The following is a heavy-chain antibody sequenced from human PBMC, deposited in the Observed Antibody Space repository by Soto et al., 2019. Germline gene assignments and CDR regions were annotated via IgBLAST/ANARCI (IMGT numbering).Heavy chain of an antibody. J-gene: IGHJ6*03. V-gene: IGHV3-11*01. CDR1: GFTFSDYY. D-gene: IGHD3-16*01. Sequence: PGGSLRLSCAASGFTFSDYYMSWIRQAPGKGLEWVSYISSSGSTIYYADSVKGRFTISRDNAKNSLYLQMYSLRAEDTAVYYCARALGFDHYYYYMDVWGKGTTVTVSS. CDR2: ISSSGSTI. CDR3: ARALGFDHYYYYMDV.